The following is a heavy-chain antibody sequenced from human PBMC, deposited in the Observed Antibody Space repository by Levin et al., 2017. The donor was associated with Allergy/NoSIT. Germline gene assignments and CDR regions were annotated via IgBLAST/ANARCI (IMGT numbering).Heavy chain of an antibody. CDR2: IIPIFGTA. Sequence: SVKVSCKASGGTFSSYAISWVRQAPGQGLEWMGGIIPIFGTANYAQKFQGRVTITADKSTSTAYMELSSLRSEDTAVYYCARGVPPRYYYDSSGYYSTPFDYWGQGTLVTVSS. CDR1: GGTFSSYA. J-gene: IGHJ4*02. D-gene: IGHD3-22*01. V-gene: IGHV1-69*06. CDR3: ARGVPPRYYYDSSGYYSTPFDY.